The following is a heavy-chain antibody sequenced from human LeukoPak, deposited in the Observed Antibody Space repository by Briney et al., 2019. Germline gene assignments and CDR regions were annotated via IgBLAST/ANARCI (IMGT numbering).Heavy chain of an antibody. J-gene: IGHJ5*02. CDR1: GGSISSYY. V-gene: IGHV4-59*01. CDR3: ARGSSSWPWFDP. CDR2: IYYSGST. Sequence: SETLSLTRTVSGGSISSYYWSWIRQPPGKGLEWIGYIYYSGSTNYNPSLKSRVTISVDTSKNQFSLKLSSVTAADTAVYYCARGSSSWPWFDPWGQGTLVTVSS. D-gene: IGHD6-13*01.